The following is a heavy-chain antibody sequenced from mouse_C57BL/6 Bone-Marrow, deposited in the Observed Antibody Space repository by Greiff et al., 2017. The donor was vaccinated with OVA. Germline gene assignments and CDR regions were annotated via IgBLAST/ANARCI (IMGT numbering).Heavy chain of an antibody. V-gene: IGHV1-69*01. Sequence: VQLQQPGAELVMPGASVKLSCKASGYTFTSYWMHWVKQRPGQGLEWIGEIDPSASYTNYTQKFKGKSTLTVDKSSRPAYLQLSSLTSEYSAVYYCARSPKGAWFAYWGQGTLVTVSA. CDR1: GYTFTSYW. J-gene: IGHJ3*01. CDR3: ARSPKGAWFAY. CDR2: IDPSASYT.